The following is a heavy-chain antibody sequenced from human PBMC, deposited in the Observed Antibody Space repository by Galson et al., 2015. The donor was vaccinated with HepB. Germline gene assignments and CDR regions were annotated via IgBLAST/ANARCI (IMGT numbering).Heavy chain of an antibody. Sequence: SLRLSCAASGFTVSSNYMSWVRQAPGKGLEWVSVIYSGGSTYYADSVKGRFTISRDNSKNTLYLQMNSLRAEDTAVYYCARDLYSYGALTGYYYYGMDVWGQGTTVTVSS. V-gene: IGHV3-66*02. CDR2: IYSGGST. CDR1: GFTVSSNY. D-gene: IGHD5-18*01. CDR3: ARDLYSYGALTGYYYYGMDV. J-gene: IGHJ6*02.